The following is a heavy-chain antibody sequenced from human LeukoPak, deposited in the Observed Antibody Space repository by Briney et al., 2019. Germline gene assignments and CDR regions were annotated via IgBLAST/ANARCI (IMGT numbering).Heavy chain of an antibody. CDR3: AKHGFGVPEDY. J-gene: IGHJ4*02. CDR2: ISGSGGST. Sequence: GGSLRLSCAASGFTFSSYGMSWVRQAPGKGLEWVSAISGSGGSTYYADSVRGRFTISRDNSKNTLYLQMNSLRAEDTAVYYCAKHGFGVPEDYWGQGTLVTVSS. CDR1: GFTFSSYG. V-gene: IGHV3-23*01. D-gene: IGHD3-10*01.